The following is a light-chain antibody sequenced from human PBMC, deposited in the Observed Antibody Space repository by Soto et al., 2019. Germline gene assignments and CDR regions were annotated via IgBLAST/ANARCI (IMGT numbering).Light chain of an antibody. CDR3: SSYTSSSTLYV. V-gene: IGLV2-14*01. J-gene: IGLJ1*01. CDR2: DVS. Sequence: QSALTQPASVSGSPGQSITISCTGTSSDVGTYSYVSWYLQHPGKAPKLIIYDVSNRPSGVSNRFSGSKSGNTASLTISGLQAEDEADYYCSSYTSSSTLYVFATGTKLTVL. CDR1: SSDVGTYSY.